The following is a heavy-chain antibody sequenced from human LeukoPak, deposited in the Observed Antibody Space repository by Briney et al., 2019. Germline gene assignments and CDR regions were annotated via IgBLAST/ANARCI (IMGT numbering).Heavy chain of an antibody. CDR2: MYYSGST. V-gene: IGHV4-59*05. D-gene: IGHD3-9*01. Sequence: GSLRLSCAASGFTFSSYGMHWVRQAPGKGLEWIGSMYYSGSTYYNPSLKSRVTISVDTSKNQFSLRLSSVTAADTAVYFCAKGLRYLSFNDAFDIWGQGTMVTVSS. CDR1: GFTFSSYG. CDR3: AKGLRYLSFNDAFDI. J-gene: IGHJ3*02.